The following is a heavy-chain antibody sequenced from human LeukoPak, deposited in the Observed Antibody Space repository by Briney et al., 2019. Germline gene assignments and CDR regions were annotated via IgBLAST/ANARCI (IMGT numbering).Heavy chain of an antibody. V-gene: IGHV4-34*01. CDR3: ARGRWFGELLWGFFDY. D-gene: IGHD3-10*01. J-gene: IGHJ4*02. CDR2: INHSGST. CDR1: GGSFSGYY. Sequence: SSETLSLTCAVYGGSFSGYYWSWIRQPPGKGLEWIGEINHSGSTNYNPSLKSRVTISVDTSKNQFSLKLSSVTAADTAVYYCARGRWFGELLWGFFDYLGEGTLVTVSS.